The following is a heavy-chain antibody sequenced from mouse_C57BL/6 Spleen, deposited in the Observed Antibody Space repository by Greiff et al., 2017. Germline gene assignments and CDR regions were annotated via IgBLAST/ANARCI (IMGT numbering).Heavy chain of an antibody. V-gene: IGHV1-59*01. CDR3: ARGNWDGAMDY. D-gene: IGHD4-1*01. CDR2: IDPSDSYT. Sequence: QVQLQQPGAELVRPGTSVKLSCKASGYTFTSYWMHWVKQRPGQGLEWIGVIDPSDSYTNYNQKFKGKATLTVDTSSSTAYMQLSSLTSEDSAVYYCARGNWDGAMDYWGQGTSVTVSS. CDR1: GYTFTSYW. J-gene: IGHJ4*01.